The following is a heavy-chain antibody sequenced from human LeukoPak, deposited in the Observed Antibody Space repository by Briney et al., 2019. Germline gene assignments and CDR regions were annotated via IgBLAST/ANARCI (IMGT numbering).Heavy chain of an antibody. Sequence: PSETLSLTCTVSGGSISSGSYYWSWIRQPAGKGLEWIGRIYTSGSTNYNPSLKSRVTISVDTSKNQFSLKLSSVTAADTAVYYCARGRYGDSSHWGQGTLVTVSS. CDR1: GGSISSGSYY. V-gene: IGHV4-61*02. CDR3: ARGRYGDSSH. J-gene: IGHJ4*02. D-gene: IGHD4-17*01. CDR2: IYTSGST.